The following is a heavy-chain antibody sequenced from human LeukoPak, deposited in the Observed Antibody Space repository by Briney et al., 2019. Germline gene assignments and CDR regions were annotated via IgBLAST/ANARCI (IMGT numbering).Heavy chain of an antibody. CDR1: GYSISSGYY. Sequence: SETLSLTCTVSGYSISSGYYWGWSRQPPGKGLEWIGSIYHSGSTYYNPSLKSRVTISVDTSKTQFSLKLSSVTAADTAVYYCARGRQWLVLAAFDIWGQGTMVTVSS. V-gene: IGHV4-38-2*02. CDR3: ARGRQWLVLAAFDI. CDR2: IYHSGST. D-gene: IGHD6-19*01. J-gene: IGHJ3*02.